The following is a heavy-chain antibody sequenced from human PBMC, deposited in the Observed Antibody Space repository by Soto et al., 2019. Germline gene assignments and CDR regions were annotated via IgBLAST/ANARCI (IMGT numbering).Heavy chain of an antibody. CDR3: ASTGDSSGYYYYCYGMDV. Sequence: SETLSLTCTVSGGSISSSSYYWGWIRQPPGKGLEWIGSIYYSGSTYYNPSLKSRVTISVDTSKNQFSLKLSSVTAADTAVYYCASTGDSSGYYYYCYGMDVWGQGTTVTVSS. CDR1: GGSISSSSYY. D-gene: IGHD3-22*01. J-gene: IGHJ6*02. CDR2: IYYSGST. V-gene: IGHV4-39*01.